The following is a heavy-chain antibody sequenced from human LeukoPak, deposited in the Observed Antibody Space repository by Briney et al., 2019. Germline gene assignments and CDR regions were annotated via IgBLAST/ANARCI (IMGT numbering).Heavy chain of an antibody. V-gene: IGHV4-59*01. D-gene: IGHD3-16*01. CDR2: IYYSGST. J-gene: IGHJ4*02. CDR3: TRAVITFGAAVAKGFDC. CDR1: GGSFRTYY. Sequence: PSETLSLTCTGSGGSFRTYYWSRILQPPGNQQQRPGDIYYSGSTDYNPSLKSRVTLLLDPRNNHLSLNLNSVTAADTAVYYCTRAVITFGAAVAKGFDCWGQGTLVTVSS.